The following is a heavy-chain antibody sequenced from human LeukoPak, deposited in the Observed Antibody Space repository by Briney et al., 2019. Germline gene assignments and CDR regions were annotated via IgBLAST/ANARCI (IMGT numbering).Heavy chain of an antibody. Sequence: GGSLRLSCAASGFTFSSYGMHWVRQAPGKGLEWVAVISYDGSNKYYADSVKGRFTISRDNSKNTLYLQMNSLRAEDTAVYYCARTLLGYCSSTSCSLTGYWGQGTLVTVSS. J-gene: IGHJ4*02. CDR3: ARTLLGYCSSTSCSLTGY. CDR1: GFTFSSYG. D-gene: IGHD2-2*01. V-gene: IGHV3-30*03. CDR2: ISYDGSNK.